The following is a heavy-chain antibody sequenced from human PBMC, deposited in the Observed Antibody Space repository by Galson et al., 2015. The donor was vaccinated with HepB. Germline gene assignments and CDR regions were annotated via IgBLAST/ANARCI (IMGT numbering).Heavy chain of an antibody. Sequence: SLRLSCAASGFTFSSYAMSWVRQAPGKGLEWVPAISGSGGSTYYADSVKGRFTISRDNSKNTLYLQMNSLRAEDTAVYYCAKGRSGSYGVFDYWGQGTLVTVSS. CDR2: ISGSGGST. CDR3: AKGRSGSYGVFDY. D-gene: IGHD1-26*01. CDR1: GFTFSSYA. V-gene: IGHV3-23*01. J-gene: IGHJ4*02.